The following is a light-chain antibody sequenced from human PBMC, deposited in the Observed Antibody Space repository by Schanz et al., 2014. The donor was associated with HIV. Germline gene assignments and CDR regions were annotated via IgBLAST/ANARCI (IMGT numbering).Light chain of an antibody. V-gene: IGLV2-14*03. CDR3: GSCSPTNTCT. CDR1: SSDVGGYNY. CDR2: DVS. Sequence: QSALTQPASVSGSPGQSITISCTGTSSDVGGYNYVSWYQQHPGKAPKLMIYDVSHRPSGVSDRFSGSKSGNTASLTISGLQAEDEADYYCGSCSPTNTCTFGGGTKVTVL. J-gene: IGLJ3*02.